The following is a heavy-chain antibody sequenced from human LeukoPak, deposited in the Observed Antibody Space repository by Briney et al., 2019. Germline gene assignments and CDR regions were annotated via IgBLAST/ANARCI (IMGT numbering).Heavy chain of an antibody. Sequence: GVSLRLSCAASGFTFSSYSMNWVRQAPGKGLEWVSSISSSSSYIYYADSVKGRFTISRDNAKNSLYLQMNSLRAEDTAVYYCAREVSKGNYYYYYMDVWGKGTTVTISS. J-gene: IGHJ6*03. CDR3: AREVSKGNYYYYYMDV. D-gene: IGHD5/OR15-5a*01. CDR1: GFTFSSYS. V-gene: IGHV3-21*01. CDR2: ISSSSSYI.